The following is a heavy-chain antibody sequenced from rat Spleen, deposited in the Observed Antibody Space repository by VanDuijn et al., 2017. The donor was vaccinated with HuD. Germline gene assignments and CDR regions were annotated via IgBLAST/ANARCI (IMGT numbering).Heavy chain of an antibody. V-gene: IGHV2-6*01. D-gene: IGHD5-1*01. CDR3: ARGWERFAY. J-gene: IGHJ3*01. CDR2: ILTGGNT. CDR1: GFSLTSYT. Sequence: QVQLKESGPGLVQPSQTLSLTCTVSGFSLTSYTLSWVRQPPGKGLEWIAAILTGGNTYYNPALKSRLSISRDTSKSQVFLKMNILQPEYTAMYFGARGWERFAYWGQGTLVTVSS.